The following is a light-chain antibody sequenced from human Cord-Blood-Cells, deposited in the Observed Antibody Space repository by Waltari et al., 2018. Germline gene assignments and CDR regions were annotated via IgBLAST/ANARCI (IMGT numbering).Light chain of an antibody. CDR3: SSYTSSSTRV. CDR2: DVS. Sequence: QSALTQPPSVSGSPGQSITISCTGTISDVGGYNHVSWYQQHPGKAPKLMIYDVSKQPSGVSNRFSGSKSGNTASLTISGLQAEDEADYYCSSYTSSSTRVFGGGTKLTVL. V-gene: IGLV2-14*01. J-gene: IGLJ3*02. CDR1: ISDVGGYNH.